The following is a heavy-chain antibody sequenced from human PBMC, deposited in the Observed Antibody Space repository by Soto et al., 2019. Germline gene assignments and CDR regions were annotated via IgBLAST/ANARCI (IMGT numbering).Heavy chain of an antibody. D-gene: IGHD6-13*01. Sequence: PGGSLRLSCAASGLPFSSYAMHWVRQEPGKGLEYVSAISSNGGSTYYANSVKGRFTISRDNSKNTLYLQMGSLRAEDMAVYYCAREQGEAAAGTAPFDYWGQGTLVTVSS. J-gene: IGHJ4*02. CDR1: GLPFSSYA. CDR3: AREQGEAAAGTAPFDY. CDR2: ISSNGGST. V-gene: IGHV3-64*01.